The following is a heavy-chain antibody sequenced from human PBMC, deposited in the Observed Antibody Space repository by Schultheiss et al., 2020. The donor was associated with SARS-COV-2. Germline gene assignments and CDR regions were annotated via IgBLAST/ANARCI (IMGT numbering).Heavy chain of an antibody. Sequence: GGSLRLSCAASGFTFSSYAMSWVRQAPGKGLDWVAVISYDGSNKYYADSVKGRFTISRDNSKNTLYLQMNSLRFEDTAVYYCARDGPPAAWNSEYFQYWGQGTLVTVSS. CDR3: ARDGPPAAWNSEYFQY. CDR2: ISYDGSNK. CDR1: GFTFSSYA. D-gene: IGHD1-7*01. V-gene: IGHV3-30*04. J-gene: IGHJ1*01.